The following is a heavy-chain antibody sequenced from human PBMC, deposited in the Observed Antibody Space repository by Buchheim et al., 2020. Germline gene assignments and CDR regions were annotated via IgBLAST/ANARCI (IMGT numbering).Heavy chain of an antibody. Sequence: EVQLVESGGGLVKPGGSLRLSCAASGFTFSNAWMNWVRQAPGKGLEWVGRIKSKTAGGTTDYAAPVKGRFTISRDDSKNTLYLQMNSLKTEDTAVYYCTTGPYYDIDYWGQGTL. D-gene: IGHD3-22*01. CDR2: IKSKTAGGTT. V-gene: IGHV3-15*07. CDR1: GFTFSNAW. J-gene: IGHJ4*02. CDR3: TTGPYYDIDY.